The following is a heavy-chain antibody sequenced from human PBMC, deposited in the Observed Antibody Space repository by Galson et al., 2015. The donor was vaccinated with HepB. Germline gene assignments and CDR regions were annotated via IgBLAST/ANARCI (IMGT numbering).Heavy chain of an antibody. J-gene: IGHJ4*02. CDR2: ISWNSGSI. D-gene: IGHD1-26*01. V-gene: IGHV3-9*01. Sequence: SLRLSCAASGFTFDNYAMHWVRQAPGKGLEWVSGISWNSGSIGYADSVKGRFTISRDNAKNSLYLQMNSLRAEDTALYYCAKDTMAGGSHGFFDYWGQGTLVTVSS. CDR3: AKDTMAGGSHGFFDY. CDR1: GFTFDNYA.